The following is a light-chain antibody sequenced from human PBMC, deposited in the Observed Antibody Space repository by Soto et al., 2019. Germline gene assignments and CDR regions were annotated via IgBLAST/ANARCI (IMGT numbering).Light chain of an antibody. Sequence: EIVLTQSPATLSLSPGERATFSCKARQSGGTSLAWFQQKPGQATRLLIYDASVRATGIHARFSGRGSGTDFTLTIRRLQNEDIAMYYCQQSSNWPPWTVGRGTRVE. V-gene: IGKV3-11*01. CDR1: QSGGTS. CDR3: QQSSNWPPWT. J-gene: IGKJ1*01. CDR2: DAS.